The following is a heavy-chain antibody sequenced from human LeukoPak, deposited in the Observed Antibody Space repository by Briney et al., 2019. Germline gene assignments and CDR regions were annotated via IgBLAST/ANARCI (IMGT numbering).Heavy chain of an antibody. CDR1: DDSITIYY. D-gene: IGHD6-19*01. CDR3: ARSSGWYHRGPDYYYYYMDV. CDR2: INHSGST. V-gene: IGHV4-34*01. Sequence: SETLSLTCTVSDDSITIYYWTWIRQPPGRGLEWIGEINHSGSTNYNPSLKSRVTISVDTSKNQFSLKLSSVTAADTAVYYCARSSGWYHRGPDYYYYYMDVWGKGTTVTVS. J-gene: IGHJ6*03.